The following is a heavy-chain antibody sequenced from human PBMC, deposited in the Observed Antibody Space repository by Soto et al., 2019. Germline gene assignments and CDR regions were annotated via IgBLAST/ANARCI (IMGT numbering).Heavy chain of an antibody. Sequence: ASVQVSCKASGGTFSSYAISWVRQAPGQGLEWMGGIIPIFGTANYAQKFQGRVTITADESTSTAYMELSSLRSEDKAVYYCAREYYDILTGYFLSPFDIWGQGTMVTVSS. J-gene: IGHJ3*02. D-gene: IGHD3-9*01. CDR2: IIPIFGTA. CDR3: AREYYDILTGYFLSPFDI. V-gene: IGHV1-69*13. CDR1: GGTFSSYA.